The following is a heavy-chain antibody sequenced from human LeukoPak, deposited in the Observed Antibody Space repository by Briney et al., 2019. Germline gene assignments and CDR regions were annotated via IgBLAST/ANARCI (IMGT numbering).Heavy chain of an antibody. J-gene: IGHJ4*02. D-gene: IGHD3-9*01. CDR2: INPNSGGT. CDR1: GYTFTGYY. Sequence: ASVKVSCKASGYTFTGYYIHWVRQAPGQGLEWMGWINPNSGGTNNAQKFQGRVTMTTDTSISTAYMELSRLRSDDTAVYYCARGSVLRYFDWTFDYWGQGTLVTVSS. CDR3: ARGSVLRYFDWTFDY. V-gene: IGHV1-2*02.